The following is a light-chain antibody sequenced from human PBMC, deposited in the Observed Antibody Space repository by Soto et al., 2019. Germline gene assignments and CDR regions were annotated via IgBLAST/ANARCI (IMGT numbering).Light chain of an antibody. CDR1: SSDVGGYNY. V-gene: IGLV2-14*01. CDR2: EVF. J-gene: IGLJ2*01. CDR3: CSYTATITFV. Sequence: QSALTQPASVSGSPGQSITISCTGTSSDVGGYNYVSWYQQHPGKVPKLMIYEVFRRPSGISDRFSGSKSGNTASLTISGLQAEDEADYYCCSYTATITFVFGGGTKVTVL.